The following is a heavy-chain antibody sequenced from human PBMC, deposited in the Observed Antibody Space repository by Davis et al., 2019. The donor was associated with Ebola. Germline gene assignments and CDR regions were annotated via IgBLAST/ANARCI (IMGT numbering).Heavy chain of an antibody. D-gene: IGHD2-21*02. CDR2: IQSGGGT. V-gene: IGHV3-53*01. CDR1: GFTVRTYF. CDR3: AKAGAVTAPGLYFQH. Sequence: WGSLRLSCAATGFTVRTYFMNWVRQAPGQGLEWVSVIQSGGGTYYADSVKGRFTISRDNSKNTLYLQMNSLRGEDTAKYHCAKAGAVTAPGLYFQHWGQGTLVTVSS. J-gene: IGHJ1*01.